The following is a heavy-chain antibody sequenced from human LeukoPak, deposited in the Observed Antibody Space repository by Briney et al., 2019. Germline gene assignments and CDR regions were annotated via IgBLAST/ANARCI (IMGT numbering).Heavy chain of an antibody. V-gene: IGHV1-18*01. D-gene: IGHD5-12*01. J-gene: IGHJ4*02. CDR3: ARDPSGYDSPRSPFDY. Sequence: GASVKVSCKASGYTFTSYGISWVRQAPGQGLEWMGWISAYNGNTNYAQKLQGRVTMTTDTSTSTAYMELRSLRSDDTAVYYCARDPSGYDSPRSPFDYWGQGTLVTVSS. CDR1: GYTFTSYG. CDR2: ISAYNGNT.